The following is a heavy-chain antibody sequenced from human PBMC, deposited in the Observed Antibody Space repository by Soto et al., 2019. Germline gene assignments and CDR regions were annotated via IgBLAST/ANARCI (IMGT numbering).Heavy chain of an antibody. CDR3: ARKGAAASYAHYYMDV. D-gene: IGHD6-13*01. J-gene: IGHJ6*03. CDR1: CGSISPYY. CDR2: VYYSGNT. V-gene: IGHV4-59*01. Sequence: ASETLSLTCTVSCGSISPYYWSWIRQPPGKGLEWIGYVYYSGNTNYNPSLGSRVTISVDTSRNRFSLNLTSATAADTAVYYCARKGAAASYAHYYMDVWGRGTAVTVSS.